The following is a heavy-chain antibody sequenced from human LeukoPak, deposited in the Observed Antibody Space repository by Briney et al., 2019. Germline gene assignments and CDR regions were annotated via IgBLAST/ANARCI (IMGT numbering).Heavy chain of an antibody. J-gene: IGHJ4*02. D-gene: IGHD3-22*01. CDR1: GYTFTGYY. V-gene: IGHV1-18*04. Sequence: GASVKVSCKASGYTFTGYYMHWVRQAPGQGLEWMGWIIAYNGNTNYAQKLQGRVTMTTDTSANTAYMELRSLRSDDTAVYYCARGEPAFPNYYDSSGHPAYWGQGTLVTVSS. CDR2: IIAYNGNT. CDR3: ARGEPAFPNYYDSSGHPAY.